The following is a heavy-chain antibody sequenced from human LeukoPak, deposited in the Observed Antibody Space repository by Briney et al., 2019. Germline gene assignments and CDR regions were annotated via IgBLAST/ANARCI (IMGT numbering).Heavy chain of an antibody. Sequence: SETLSLTCTVSGGSISSSSYYWGWIRQPPGKGLEWIGSIYYRGSTYYNPSLKSRVTISVDTSKNQFSLKLSSVTAADTAVYYCARVSSSGGPNWFDPWGQGTLVTVSS. V-gene: IGHV4-39*07. CDR2: IYYRGST. D-gene: IGHD6-13*01. CDR3: ARVSSSGGPNWFDP. CDR1: GGSISSSSYY. J-gene: IGHJ5*02.